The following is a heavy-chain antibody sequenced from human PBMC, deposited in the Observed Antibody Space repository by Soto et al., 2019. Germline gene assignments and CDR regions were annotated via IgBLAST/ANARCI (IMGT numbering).Heavy chain of an antibody. CDR1: GGSISSYY. J-gene: IGHJ6*03. V-gene: IGHV4-59*08. Sequence: SETLSRTCTVSGGSISSYYWSWIRQPPGKGLEWIGYIYYSGSTNYNPSLKSRVTISVDTSKNQFSLKLSSVTAADTAVYYCARLEANWDYYYYYYMDVWGKGTTVTVSS. D-gene: IGHD7-27*01. CDR3: ARLEANWDYYYYYYMDV. CDR2: IYYSGST.